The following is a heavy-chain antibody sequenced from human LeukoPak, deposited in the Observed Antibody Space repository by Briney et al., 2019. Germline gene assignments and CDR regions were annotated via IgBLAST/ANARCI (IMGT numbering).Heavy chain of an antibody. CDR2: IYYGETT. Sequence: SETLSLTCTVSDGSISDYCWNWIRQPPGKGLEWIGYIYYGETTNYNPSLKSRVTISVDKPKNQFSLKLSSVTAADAAVYYCARDLGGLAYFDYWGQGALVTVSS. CDR1: DGSISDYC. J-gene: IGHJ4*02. CDR3: ARDLGGLAYFDY. D-gene: IGHD4-23*01. V-gene: IGHV4-59*01.